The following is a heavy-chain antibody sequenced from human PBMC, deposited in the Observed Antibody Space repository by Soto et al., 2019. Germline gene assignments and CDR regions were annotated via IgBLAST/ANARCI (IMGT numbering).Heavy chain of an antibody. CDR2: IDWDDDK. CDR1: WFSLSTSGMR. CDR3: ARMGQPLAGVNFDY. J-gene: IGHJ4*02. D-gene: IGHD2-21*01. V-gene: IGHV2-70*04. Sequence: SGPTLVNPTQTLTLTCTFSWFSLSTSGMRVSLIRQPPGKALEWLARIDWDDDKFYSTSLKTRLTIPKDTSKNQVVLTMTNMDPVDTATYYCARMGQPLAGVNFDYWGQGTLVTVSS.